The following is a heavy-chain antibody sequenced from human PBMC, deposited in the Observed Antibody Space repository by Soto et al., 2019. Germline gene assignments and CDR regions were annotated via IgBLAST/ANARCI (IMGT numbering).Heavy chain of an antibody. CDR2: IIPIFGTA. J-gene: IGHJ6*02. V-gene: IGHV1-69*13. D-gene: IGHD2-2*01. CDR3: ARGGYCSSTSCPQPIFTKYYYYYYGMDV. CDR1: GGTFSIYA. Sequence: SVKVSCKASGGTFSIYAISWVLQSPLQWLDWMGGIIPIFGTANYAQKFQGRVTITADESTSTAYMELSSLRSEDTAVYYCARGGYCSSTSCPQPIFTKYYYYYYGMDVWGQGTTVTVSS.